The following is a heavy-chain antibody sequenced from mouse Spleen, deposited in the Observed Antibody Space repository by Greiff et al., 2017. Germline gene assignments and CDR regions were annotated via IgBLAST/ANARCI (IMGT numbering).Heavy chain of an antibody. J-gene: IGHJ2*01. D-gene: IGHD4-1*01. CDR1: GYSFTDYN. V-gene: IGHV1-39*01. CDR2: INPNYFTT. Sequence: EVQLKESGPELVKPGASVKISCKASGYSFTDYNMNWVKQSNGKSLEWIGVINPNYFTTSYNQKFKGRATLTVDQSSSTAYMQLNSLTSEDSAVYYCSRSRTNWYYFDYWGQGTTLTVSS. CDR3: SRSRTNWYYFDY.